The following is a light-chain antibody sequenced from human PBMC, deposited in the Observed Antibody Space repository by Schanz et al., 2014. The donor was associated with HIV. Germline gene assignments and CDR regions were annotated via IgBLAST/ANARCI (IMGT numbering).Light chain of an antibody. CDR3: SSYTSSSTVV. CDR2: EVT. V-gene: IGLV2-14*01. Sequence: QSALTQPASVSGSPGQSITISCTGTSSDVGGYNYVSWYQQHPGKAPKLIIYEVTKRSSGISHRFSGSKSGNTASLTISGLQAEDEADYYCSSYTSSSTVVFGGGTKLTVL. CDR1: SSDVGGYNY. J-gene: IGLJ2*01.